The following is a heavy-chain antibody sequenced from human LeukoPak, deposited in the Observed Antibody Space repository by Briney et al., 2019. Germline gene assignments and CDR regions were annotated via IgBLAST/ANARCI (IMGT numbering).Heavy chain of an antibody. CDR3: ARGELGPRLSL. Sequence: SETLSLTCAVYGGSFSGYYWSWVRQPPGKGLEWIGEINHRGIINYNPSLKSRVTTSVDTSNSQFSLTLNSVTAADTAVYYCARGELGPRLSLWGQGTLVTVSS. CDR1: GGSFSGYY. D-gene: IGHD1-26*01. J-gene: IGHJ4*02. CDR2: INHRGII. V-gene: IGHV4-34*01.